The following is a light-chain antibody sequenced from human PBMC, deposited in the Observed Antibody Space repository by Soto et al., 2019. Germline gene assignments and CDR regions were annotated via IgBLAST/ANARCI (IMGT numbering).Light chain of an antibody. CDR1: QSVSSNF. Sequence: EIVLTQSPGILSLSPGERATLSCRASQSVSSNFLAWYQQKPGQAPRLLIYGASSRASGIPDRFSGSGSGTDFTLTISRLEPENFAVYYCHQYGSSPRTFGLGTKVEIK. V-gene: IGKV3-20*01. CDR2: GAS. J-gene: IGKJ1*01. CDR3: HQYGSSPRT.